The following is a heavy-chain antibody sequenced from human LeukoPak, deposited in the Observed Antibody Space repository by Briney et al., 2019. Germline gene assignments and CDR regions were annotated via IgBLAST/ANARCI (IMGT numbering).Heavy chain of an antibody. CDR1: GFTFSDYY. V-gene: IGHV3-11*05. Sequence: PGGSLRLSCAASGFTFSDYYMSWIRQAPGKGLEWVSYISSSSSYTNYADSVKGRFTIPRDNAKNSLYLQMNSLRAEDTAVYYCARDKEQLVQGGNWFDPWGQGTLVTVSS. CDR3: ARDKEQLVQGGNWFDP. CDR2: ISSSSSYT. J-gene: IGHJ5*02. D-gene: IGHD6-13*01.